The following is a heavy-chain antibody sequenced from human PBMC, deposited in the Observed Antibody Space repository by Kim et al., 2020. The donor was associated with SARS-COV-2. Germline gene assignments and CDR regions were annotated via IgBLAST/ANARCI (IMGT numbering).Heavy chain of an antibody. V-gene: IGHV5-10-1*01. CDR2: IDPSDSYT. Sequence: GESLKISCKGSGYNFTTYWISWVRQMPGKGLEWMGRIDPSDSYTNYSPSFQGHVTISADKSISTAYLEWSSLKASDTAMYYCARLYGSGSYRYYYAMDVWGQGTTVTVSS. J-gene: IGHJ6*02. CDR1: GYNFTTYW. D-gene: IGHD3-10*01. CDR3: ARLYGSGSYRYYYAMDV.